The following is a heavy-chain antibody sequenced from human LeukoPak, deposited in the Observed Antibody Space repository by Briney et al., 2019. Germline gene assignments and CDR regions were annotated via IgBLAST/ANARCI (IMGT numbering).Heavy chain of an antibody. CDR2: IYSGGST. CDR3: ARGGPYYYDSSVGAFDI. D-gene: IGHD3-22*01. V-gene: IGHV3-53*01. CDR1: GFTVSSNY. Sequence: GGSLRLSCAASGFTVSSNYMSWVRQAPGKGLEWVSVIYSGGSTYYADSVKGRFTISRDNSKNTLYLQMNSLRAEDTAVYYCARGGPYYYDSSVGAFDIWGQGTMVTVSS. J-gene: IGHJ3*02.